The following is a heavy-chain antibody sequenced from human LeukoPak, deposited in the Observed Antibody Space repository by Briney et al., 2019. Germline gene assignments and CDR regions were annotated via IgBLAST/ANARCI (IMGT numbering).Heavy chain of an antibody. CDR3: TTESHYYDSSGYYY. Sequence: GGSLRLSCAASGFTFSNAWMRWGRQAPGEGGEWVGRIKSKTDGGTTDYASPVKGRFTISRDDSKNTLYLQMNSLKTEDTAVYYCTTESHYYDSSGYYYWGQGTLVTVSS. CDR1: GFTFSNAW. CDR2: IKSKTDGGTT. J-gene: IGHJ4*02. D-gene: IGHD3-22*01. V-gene: IGHV3-15*01.